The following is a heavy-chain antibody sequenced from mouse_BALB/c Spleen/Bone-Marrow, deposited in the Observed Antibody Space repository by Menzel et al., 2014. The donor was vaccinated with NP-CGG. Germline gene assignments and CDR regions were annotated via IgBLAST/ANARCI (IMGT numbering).Heavy chain of an antibody. J-gene: IGHJ2*01. Sequence: QVQLQQSGPELAKPGASVKMSCKASGCTFTDTWIHWIKQRPGQGLEWIGYINPSTGYAEYNQNFKDKATLTVDKSSSTAYVQLSSLTSEDSAVYYCARDYWGRGTTLTVSS. CDR2: INPSTGYA. V-gene: IGHV1-7*01. CDR3: ARDY. CDR1: GCTFTDTW.